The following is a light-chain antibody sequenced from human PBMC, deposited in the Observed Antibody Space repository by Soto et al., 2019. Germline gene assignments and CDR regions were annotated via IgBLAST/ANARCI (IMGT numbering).Light chain of an antibody. V-gene: IGLV2-14*01. J-gene: IGLJ2*01. Sequence: ALTQPASVSGSPGQSITISCTGTSSDIGADDFVSWYQHHPDNTPKLIIFEVTYRPSGISHRFSASKSGNTASLTISGLEPEDEAIYYCSSYRRTTFPHVVFGGGTKLTVL. CDR3: SSYRRTTFPHVV. CDR1: SSDIGADDF. CDR2: EVT.